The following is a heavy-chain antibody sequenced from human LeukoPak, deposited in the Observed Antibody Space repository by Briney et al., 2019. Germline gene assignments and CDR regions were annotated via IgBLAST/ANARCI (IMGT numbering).Heavy chain of an antibody. J-gene: IGHJ3*02. V-gene: IGHV3-23*01. CDR1: GFTLSSYA. D-gene: IGHD6-19*01. CDR2: IRGSGGNT. CDR3: SKHFDYSGGWYSAFDI. Sequence: GGSLRLSCAASGFTLSSYAMSWVRQAPGKGLEWVSTIRGSGGNTYYADSVKGRFAISRDNSKNTLYLQMNSLRAEDTAVYYWSKHFDYSGGWYSAFDIWGQGTMVTVSS.